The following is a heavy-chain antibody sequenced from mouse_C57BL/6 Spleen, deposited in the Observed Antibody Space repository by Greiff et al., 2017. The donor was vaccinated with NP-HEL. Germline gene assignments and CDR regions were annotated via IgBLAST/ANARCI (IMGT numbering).Heavy chain of an antibody. Sequence: DVQLVESGGGLVKPGGSLKLSCAASGFTFSSYAMSWVRQTPEKRLEWVATISDGGSYTYYPANVKGRFTISRDNAKNNLYLQMSHLKSEDTAMYYCAREGTTVVHYFDYWGQGTTLTVSS. V-gene: IGHV5-4*01. D-gene: IGHD1-1*01. CDR2: ISDGGSYT. CDR1: GFTFSSYA. CDR3: AREGTTVVHYFDY. J-gene: IGHJ2*01.